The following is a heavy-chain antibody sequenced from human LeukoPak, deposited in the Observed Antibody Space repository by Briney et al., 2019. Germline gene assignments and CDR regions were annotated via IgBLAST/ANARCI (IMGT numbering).Heavy chain of an antibody. CDR1: GFTFSSYS. J-gene: IGHJ4*02. D-gene: IGHD3-9*01. CDR2: ISSSSSYI. V-gene: IGHV3-21*01. CDR3: ARDSAEVLRYFDWLYGVLSDY. Sequence: GGSLRLSCAASGFTFSSYSMNWVRQAPGKGLEWVSSISSSSSYIYYADSVKGRFTISRDNAKNSLYLQMNSLRAEDTAVYYCARDSAEVLRYFDWLYGVLSDYWGQGTLVTVSS.